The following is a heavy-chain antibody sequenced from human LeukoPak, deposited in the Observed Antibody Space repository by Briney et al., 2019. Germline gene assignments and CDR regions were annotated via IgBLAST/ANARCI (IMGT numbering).Heavy chain of an antibody. J-gene: IGHJ4*02. CDR1: GGSFSGYY. CDR3: ARGSSSWYVPPLDY. Sequence: SETLSLTCAVYGGSFSGYYWSWIRQPPGKGLEWIGYIYHSGNTNYNPSLKSRVTISVDTSKNQFSLKLSSVTAADTAVYYCARGSSSWYVPPLDYWGQGTLVTVSS. D-gene: IGHD6-13*01. V-gene: IGHV4-59*12. CDR2: IYHSGNT.